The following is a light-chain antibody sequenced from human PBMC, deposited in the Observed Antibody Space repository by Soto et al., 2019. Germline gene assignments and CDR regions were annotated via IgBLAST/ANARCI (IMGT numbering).Light chain of an antibody. CDR2: DNN. Sequence: QSVLTQPPSVSAAPGQKVTISCSGSSSNIGNNYVSWYQQLPGTAPKLLIYDNNKRPSGIPDRFSGSKSGTSATLGITGLQTGDDADYYCGTWDSSLSAGVFGVGTKRNVL. CDR3: GTWDSSLSAGV. V-gene: IGLV1-51*01. CDR1: SSNIGNNY. J-gene: IGLJ3*02.